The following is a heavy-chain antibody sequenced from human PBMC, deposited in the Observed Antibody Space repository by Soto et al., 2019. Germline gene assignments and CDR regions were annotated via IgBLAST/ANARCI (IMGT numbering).Heavy chain of an antibody. J-gene: IGHJ4*02. D-gene: IGHD3-22*01. CDR2: IYYSGST. Sequence: SETLSLTCTVAGGSISSYYWSWIRQPPGKGLEWIGYIYYSGSTNYNPSLKSRVTISVDTSKNQFSLKLSSVTAADTAVYYCATLSYDSSGYIFDYWGQGTLVTVSS. CDR1: GGSISSYY. V-gene: IGHV4-59*01. CDR3: ATLSYDSSGYIFDY.